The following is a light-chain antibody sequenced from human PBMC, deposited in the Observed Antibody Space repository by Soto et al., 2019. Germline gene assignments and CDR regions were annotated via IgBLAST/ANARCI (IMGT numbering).Light chain of an antibody. J-gene: IGLJ2*01. Sequence: QSALTQPPSASGSPGQSVTISCTGTSSDVGGYNYVSWYQQHPGKAPKLMIYEVSKRPSGVPDRFSGPKSGNTASLTVSGLQAEDEADYYCSSYAGSNNPAVFGGGTKVTVL. CDR1: SSDVGGYNY. CDR2: EVS. V-gene: IGLV2-8*01. CDR3: SSYAGSNNPAV.